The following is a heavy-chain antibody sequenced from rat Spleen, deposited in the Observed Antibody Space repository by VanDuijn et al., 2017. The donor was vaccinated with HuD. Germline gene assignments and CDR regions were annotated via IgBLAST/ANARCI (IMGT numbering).Heavy chain of an antibody. CDR3: ARQGTRWYYFDH. J-gene: IGHJ2*01. CDR1: GFTFSDYY. Sequence: EVQLVESGGGLVQPGRSLKVSCAASGFTFSDYYMAWVRQAPKKGLEWVATISYDNYSTYYRDSVKGRFTISRDNAKSTLYLQMDSLRSEDTATYYCARQGTRWYYFDHWGQGVMVTVSS. V-gene: IGHV5-7*01. CDR2: ISYDNYST. D-gene: IGHD1-1*01.